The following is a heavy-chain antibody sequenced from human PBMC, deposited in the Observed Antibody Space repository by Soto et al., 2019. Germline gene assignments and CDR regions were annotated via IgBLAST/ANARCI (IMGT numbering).Heavy chain of an antibody. Sequence: GGSLILSCASSGFTFKYHAMNWVRQAPGKGLEWLSVISGSGEHTYSAASVKGRFTISRDNSKKIMYLQMDRLRVEDTALYYCARDRMLYATDYFYPMDVWGQGTTVTVSS. CDR1: GFTFKYHA. J-gene: IGHJ6*02. V-gene: IGHV3-23*01. CDR3: ARDRMLYATDYFYPMDV. CDR2: ISGSGEHT. D-gene: IGHD2-8*01.